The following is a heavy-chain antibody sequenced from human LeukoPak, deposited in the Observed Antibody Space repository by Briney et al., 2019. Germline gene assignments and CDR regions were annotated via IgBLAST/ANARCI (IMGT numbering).Heavy chain of an antibody. J-gene: IGHJ6*03. D-gene: IGHD2-15*01. V-gene: IGHV4-34*01. CDR2: INHSGST. Sequence: SETLSLTCAVYGGSFSGYYWSWIRQPPGKGLEWIGEINHSGSTNYNPSLKSRVTISVDTSKNQFSLKLSSVTAADTAVYYCARAHLGYCSGGSCYPYYMDVWGKGTTVTVSS. CDR3: ARAHLGYCSGGSCYPYYMDV. CDR1: GGSFSGYY.